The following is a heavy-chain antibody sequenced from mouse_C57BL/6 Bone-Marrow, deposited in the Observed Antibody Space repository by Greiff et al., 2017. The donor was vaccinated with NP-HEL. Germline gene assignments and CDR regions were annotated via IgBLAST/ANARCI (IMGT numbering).Heavy chain of an antibody. CDR2: IRNKASNHAY. CDR3: TRTSYYGQFAY. CDR1: GYTFSDAW. J-gene: IGHJ3*01. Sequence: EVQVQESGGGLVQPGGSMKLSCAASGYTFSDAWMDWVRQTPGKGLEWIAEIRNKASNHAYYYAESVKGRFTISRDESKSSGYLQMNSLRAEDTGIYYCTRTSYYGQFAYWGQGTLVTVSA. V-gene: IGHV6-6*01. D-gene: IGHD1-1*01.